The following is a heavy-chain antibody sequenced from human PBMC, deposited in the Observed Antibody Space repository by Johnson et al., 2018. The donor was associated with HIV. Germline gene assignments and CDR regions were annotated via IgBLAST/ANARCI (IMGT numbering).Heavy chain of an antibody. Sequence: QVQLMESGGGLIQPGGSLRLSCAASGFTVSSNYMSWVRQAPGTGLEWVAVISYDGSNQYYADSVKGRFIISRDNSKNTLYLQMNSLRAGDTAVYYCARAPARLDAFDIWGQGTMVTVSS. CDR2: ISYDGSNQ. CDR3: ARAPARLDAFDI. J-gene: IGHJ3*02. V-gene: IGHV3-30*03. CDR1: GFTVSSNY.